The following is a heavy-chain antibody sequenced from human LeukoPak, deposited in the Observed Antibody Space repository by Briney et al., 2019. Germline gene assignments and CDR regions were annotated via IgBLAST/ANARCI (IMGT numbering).Heavy chain of an antibody. V-gene: IGHV1-18*01. Sequence: ASVKVSCKASRYTFTSYGISWVRQAPGQGLEWMGWISAYNGNTNYAQKLQGRVTMTTDTSTSTAYMELRSLRSDDTAVYYCARSFAPGVAAAGVYYWGQGTLVTVSS. CDR1: RYTFTSYG. CDR2: ISAYNGNT. CDR3: ARSFAPGVAAAGVYY. J-gene: IGHJ4*02. D-gene: IGHD6-13*01.